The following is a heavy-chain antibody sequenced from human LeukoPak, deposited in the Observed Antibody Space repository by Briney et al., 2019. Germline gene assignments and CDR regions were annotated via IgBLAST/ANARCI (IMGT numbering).Heavy chain of an antibody. J-gene: IGHJ4*02. D-gene: IGHD1-14*01. CDR3: ATTGRVIDY. CDR2: IYYSGST. CDR1: GGSISSSSYY. Sequence: PSETLSLTCTVSGGSISSSSYYWGWIRQPPGKGLEWIGSIYYSGSTYYNPPLKSRVTISVDTSKNQVSLKLSSVTAADTAVYYCATTGRVIDYWGQGTLVTVSS. V-gene: IGHV4-39*01.